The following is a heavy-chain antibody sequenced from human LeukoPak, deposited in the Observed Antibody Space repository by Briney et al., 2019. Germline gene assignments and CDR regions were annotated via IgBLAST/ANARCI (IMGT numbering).Heavy chain of an antibody. V-gene: IGHV4-4*09. CDR2: IYTSGST. D-gene: IGHD6-13*01. CDR3: ARRRSSRPFDP. Sequence: PSETLSLTCTVSGGSISSYYWSWIRQPPGKGLEWIGYIYTSGSTNYNPSLKSRVTISVDTSKNQFSLKLSSVTAADTAVYYCARRRSSRPFDPWGQGTLVTVSS. CDR1: GGSISSYY. J-gene: IGHJ5*02.